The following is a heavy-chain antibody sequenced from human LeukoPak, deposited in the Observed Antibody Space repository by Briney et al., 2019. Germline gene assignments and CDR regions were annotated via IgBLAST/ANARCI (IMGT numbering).Heavy chain of an antibody. D-gene: IGHD4-17*01. V-gene: IGHV4-34*01. J-gene: IGHJ4*02. CDR2: INHSGST. Sequence: SEILSLTCAVYGGSFSGYYWSWIRQPPGKGLEWIGEINHSGSTNYNPSLKSRVTISVDTSKNQFSLKLSSVTAADTAVYYCARPPYGDYGFYWGQGTLVTVSS. CDR1: GGSFSGYY. CDR3: ARPPYGDYGFY.